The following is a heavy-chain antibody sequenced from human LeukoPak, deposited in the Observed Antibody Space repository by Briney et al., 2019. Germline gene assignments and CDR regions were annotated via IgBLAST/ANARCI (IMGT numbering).Heavy chain of an antibody. CDR3: ARGFYDILTGYYPYFDY. CDR1: GFTSSSYT. CDR2: ISSSGSTI. D-gene: IGHD3-9*01. J-gene: IGHJ4*02. Sequence: PGGSLRLSCAASGFTSSSYTINWVRQAPGKGLEWVSYISSSGSTIYYADSVKGRFTISRDNAKNSLSLQMSSLRDEDTAVYYCARGFYDILTGYYPYFDYWGQGTLVTVSS. V-gene: IGHV3-48*02.